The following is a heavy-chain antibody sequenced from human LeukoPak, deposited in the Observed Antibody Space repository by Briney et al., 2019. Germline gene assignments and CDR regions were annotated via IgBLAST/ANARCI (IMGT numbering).Heavy chain of an antibody. V-gene: IGHV4-59*01. CDR3: ARITMVRGVIFDY. CDR2: IYYSGST. D-gene: IGHD3-10*01. Sequence: SETLSLTCTVSGSSISSYYWSWIRQPPGKGLEWIGYIYYSGSTNYNPSLKSRVTISVDTSKNQFSLKLSSVTAADTAVYYCARITMVRGVIFDYWGQGTLVTVSS. CDR1: GSSISSYY. J-gene: IGHJ4*02.